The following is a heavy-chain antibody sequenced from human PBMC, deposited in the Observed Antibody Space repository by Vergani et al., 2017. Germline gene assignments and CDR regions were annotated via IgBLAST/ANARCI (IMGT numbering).Heavy chain of an antibody. V-gene: IGHV4-34*01. Sequence: QVQLQQWGAGLLKPSETLSLTCAVYGGSFSGYYWSWIRQPPGKGLEWIGEINHSGSTNYNPSLKGRVTISVDTSKNQVSLKLSSVTAADTAVYYCARLRIAARRWDWFDPWGQGTLVTVSS. CDR1: GGSFSGYY. D-gene: IGHD6-6*01. CDR3: ARLRIAARRWDWFDP. CDR2: INHSGST. J-gene: IGHJ5*02.